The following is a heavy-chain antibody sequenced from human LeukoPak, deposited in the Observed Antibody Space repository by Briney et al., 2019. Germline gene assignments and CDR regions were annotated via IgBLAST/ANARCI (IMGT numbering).Heavy chain of an antibody. V-gene: IGHV4-34*01. J-gene: IGHJ6*02. CDR2: INHSGST. CDR3: ARRGYSRAMDV. D-gene: IGHD6-13*01. Sequence: SETLSLTCAVYGGSFSGYYWSWIRQPPGKGLEWTGEINHSGSTNYNPSLKSRVTISVDTSKNQFSLKLSSVTAADTAVYYCARRGYSRAMDVWGQGTTVTVSS. CDR1: GGSFSGYY.